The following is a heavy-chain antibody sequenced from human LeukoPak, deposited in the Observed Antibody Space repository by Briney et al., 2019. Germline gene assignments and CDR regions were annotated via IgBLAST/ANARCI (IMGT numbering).Heavy chain of an antibody. J-gene: IGHJ4*02. CDR3: AREPKLLWFGELAESSNDY. V-gene: IGHV3-9*01. CDR2: INWNSGNI. CDR1: GFTFDDYA. D-gene: IGHD3-10*01. Sequence: GGSLRLSCTASGFTFDDYAMHWVRQAPGKGLEWVSAINWNSGNIGYADSVKGRFTIPRDNAKNSLYLQMNSLRAEDTAVYYCAREPKLLWFGELAESSNDYWGQGTLVTVSS.